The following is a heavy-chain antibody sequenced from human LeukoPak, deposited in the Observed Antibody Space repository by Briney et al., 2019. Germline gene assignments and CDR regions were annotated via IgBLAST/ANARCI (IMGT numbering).Heavy chain of an antibody. Sequence: SETLSLPCTVSGGSISSSSYYWGWIRQPPGKGLEWIGSIYYSGSTYYNPSLKSRVTISVDTSKNQFSLKLSSVSAADTAVYYCAREYVVPAATPVSGKLRAFDIWGQGTMVTVSS. D-gene: IGHD2-2*01. CDR2: IYYSGST. V-gene: IGHV4-39*07. CDR3: AREYVVPAATPVSGKLRAFDI. J-gene: IGHJ3*02. CDR1: GGSISSSSYY.